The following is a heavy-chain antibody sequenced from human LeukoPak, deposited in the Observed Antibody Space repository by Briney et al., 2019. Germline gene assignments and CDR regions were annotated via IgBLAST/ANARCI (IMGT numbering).Heavy chain of an antibody. J-gene: IGHJ6*03. CDR1: GGSISTYY. V-gene: IGHV4-4*07. Sequence: SETLSLTCTVSGGSISTYYWNWIRQPAGKGLEWIGRIYTSGSTDYNPSLKSRVTMSVGTSKNQFSLKLHSVTAADTAVYYCARAAAVVGYYYYMDVWGKGTTVTISS. CDR2: IYTSGST. CDR3: ARAAAVVGYYYYMDV. D-gene: IGHD6-19*01.